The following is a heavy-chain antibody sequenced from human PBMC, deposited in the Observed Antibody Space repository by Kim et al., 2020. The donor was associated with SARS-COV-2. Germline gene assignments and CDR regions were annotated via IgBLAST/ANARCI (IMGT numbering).Heavy chain of an antibody. J-gene: IGHJ4*02. CDR3: AKDHFLAASGTWFDY. D-gene: IGHD6-13*01. Sequence: ADAVKGRFTSSRDNATNSLYRQMNSLRAEDTALYYCAKDHFLAASGTWFDYWGQGTLVTVSS. V-gene: IGHV3-9*01.